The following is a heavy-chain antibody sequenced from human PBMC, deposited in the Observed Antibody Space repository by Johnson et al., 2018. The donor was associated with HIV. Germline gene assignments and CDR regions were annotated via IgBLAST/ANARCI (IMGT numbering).Heavy chain of an antibody. J-gene: IGHJ3*02. V-gene: IGHV3-30*02. Sequence: QVQLVESGGGVVQPGGSLRLSCAASGFTFSSYGMHWVRQAPGKGLEWVAFIRYDGSNKYYADSVKGRFTISRDNSKNTLYLQMNSLRAEDTAVYYCASQPGDAFDIWGQGTMVTVSS. CDR3: ASQPGDAFDI. CDR1: GFTFSSYG. CDR2: IRYDGSNK.